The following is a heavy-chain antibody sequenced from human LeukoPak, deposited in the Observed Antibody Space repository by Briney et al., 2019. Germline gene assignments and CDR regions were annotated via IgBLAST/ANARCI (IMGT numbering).Heavy chain of an antibody. CDR1: GFTFSSYW. Sequence: GGSLRLSCAASGFTFSSYWMSWVRQAPGKGLEWVGFIRSKAYGGTTEYAASVKGRFTISRDDSKSIAYLQMNSLKTEDTAVYYCTRDSSYSSGYYDGAFDIWGQGTMVTVSS. V-gene: IGHV3-49*04. CDR2: IRSKAYGGTT. J-gene: IGHJ3*02. D-gene: IGHD3-22*01. CDR3: TRDSSYSSGYYDGAFDI.